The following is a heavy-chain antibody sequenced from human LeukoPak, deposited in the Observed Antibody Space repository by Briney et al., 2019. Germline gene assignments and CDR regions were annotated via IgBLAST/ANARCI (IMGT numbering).Heavy chain of an antibody. J-gene: IGHJ3*02. CDR2: ISSSSSTI. Sequence: GGSLRLSCAASGFTFSSYSMNWVRQAPGKGLEWISYISSSSSTIYYADSGKGRFTISRDNAKNSLYLQMNSLRAEDTAVYYCARGQADFDWFYRGDAFDIWGQGTMVTVSS. CDR3: ARGQADFDWFYRGDAFDI. CDR1: GFTFSSYS. V-gene: IGHV3-48*01. D-gene: IGHD3-9*01.